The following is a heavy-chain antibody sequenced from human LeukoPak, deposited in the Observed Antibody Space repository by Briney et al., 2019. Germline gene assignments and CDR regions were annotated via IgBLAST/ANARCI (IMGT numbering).Heavy chain of an antibody. CDR2: ISSSSSYI. V-gene: IGHV3-21*01. CDR3: WTVGINDY. D-gene: IGHD1-26*01. Sequence: GGSLRLSCAASGFTFSSYSMTWVRQAPGKGLEWVSSISSSSSYIYYADSVKGRFAISRDNAKNSLYLQMNSLRAEDTAVYYCWTVGINDYWGQGTLVTVSS. CDR1: GFTFSSYS. J-gene: IGHJ4*02.